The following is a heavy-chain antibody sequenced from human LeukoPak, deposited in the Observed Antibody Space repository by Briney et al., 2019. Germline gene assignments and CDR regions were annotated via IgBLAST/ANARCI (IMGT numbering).Heavy chain of an antibody. CDR3: AREESGNWFDP. J-gene: IGHJ5*02. V-gene: IGHV3-23*01. CDR2: ISGSGGST. D-gene: IGHD1-26*01. CDR1: GFTFSSYA. Sequence: GGSLRLSCAASGFTFSSYAMSWVRQTPGKGLEWVSAISGSGGSTYYADSVKGRFTISRDYSKNTLYLQMNSLRAEDTAVYYCAREESGNWFDPWGQGTLVTVSS.